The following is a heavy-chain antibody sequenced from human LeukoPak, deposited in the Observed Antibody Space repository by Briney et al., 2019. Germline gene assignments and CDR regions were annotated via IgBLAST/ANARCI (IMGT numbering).Heavy chain of an antibody. CDR3: VSGGDSGY. CDR2: ITPAGSEK. CDR1: GFTVSSNY. J-gene: IGHJ4*02. Sequence: GGSLRLSCAASGFTVSSNYMSWVRQAPGKGLEWVASITPAGSEKYYANSMKGRFTISRDNAKNSLFLQMNSLRADDTGVYFCVSGGDSGYWGQGTLVTVSS. D-gene: IGHD2-21*02. V-gene: IGHV3-7*03.